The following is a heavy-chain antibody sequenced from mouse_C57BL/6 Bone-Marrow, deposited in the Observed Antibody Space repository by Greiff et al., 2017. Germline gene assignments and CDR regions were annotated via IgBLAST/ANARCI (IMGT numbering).Heavy chain of an antibody. Sequence: VQLQQSGPGLVQPSQSLSITCTVSGFSLTSYGVHWVRQSPGKGLEWLGVIWRGGSTDYNAAFMSRLSITKDNSKCQVYFKMNSLQADDAAIYYCARRRRGYFDVWGTGTTVTVSS. J-gene: IGHJ1*03. CDR3: ARRRRGYFDV. CDR1: GFSLTSYG. D-gene: IGHD1-2*01. CDR2: IWRGGST. V-gene: IGHV2-5*01.